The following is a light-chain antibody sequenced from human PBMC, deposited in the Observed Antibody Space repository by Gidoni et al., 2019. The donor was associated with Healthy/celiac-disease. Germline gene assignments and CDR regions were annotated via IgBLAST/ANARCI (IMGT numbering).Light chain of an antibody. CDR3: CSYAGSSTFHVV. J-gene: IGLJ2*01. Sequence: QSALTQPASVSGSPGQPLTISCTGTSSDVGSSNLVSWYPHHPGKAPKLMIYEGSTRPSGVSHRFSVSKSGNTASLTISGLQAEDEADYYCCSYAGSSTFHVVFGGGTKLTVL. CDR1: SSDVGSSNL. CDR2: EGS. V-gene: IGLV2-23*03.